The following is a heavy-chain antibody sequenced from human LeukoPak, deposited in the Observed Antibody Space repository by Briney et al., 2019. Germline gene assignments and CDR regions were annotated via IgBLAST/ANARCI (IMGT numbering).Heavy chain of an antibody. CDR3: AGHHPRNTVDF. J-gene: IGHJ4*02. CDR2: INHSGST. CDR1: GGSFSGYH. D-gene: IGHD2/OR15-2a*01. V-gene: IGHV4-34*01. Sequence: SETLSLTCAVYGGSFSGYHWSWIRQPPGKGLEWIGEINHSGSTNYNPSLKSRVTISVDTSKNQFSLKLSSVTAADTAVYYCAGHHPRNTVDFWGQGTLVTVSS.